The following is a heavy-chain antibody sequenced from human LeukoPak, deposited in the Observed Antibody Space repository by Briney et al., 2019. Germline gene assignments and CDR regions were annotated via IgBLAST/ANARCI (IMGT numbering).Heavy chain of an antibody. CDR3: TTGFVSNDAFDI. CDR1: GFTFSNAW. J-gene: IGHJ3*02. V-gene: IGHV3-15*01. Sequence: GGSLRLSCASSGFTFSNAWMSWVRQAPGKGLEWIGRIISNTDGGTTDYAAPVKGRFSISRDDSENTLYLQMNSMKTEDTAGYYRTTGFVSNDAFDIWGQGTMVTVSS. CDR2: IISNTDGGTT.